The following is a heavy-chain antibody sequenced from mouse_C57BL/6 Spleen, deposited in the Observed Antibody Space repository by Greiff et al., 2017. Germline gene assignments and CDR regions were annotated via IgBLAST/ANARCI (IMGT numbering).Heavy chain of an antibody. D-gene: IGHD2-12*01. V-gene: IGHV14-1*01. CDR2: IDPDDGDT. CDR3: TRLAFYSAAGFWG. J-gene: IGHJ3*01. CDR1: GFTFNDYC. Sequence: VQLQQSGAELVRPGASVKLSCTASGFTFNDYCMHWVKQRPGQGLEWIGRIDPDDGDTNYAPKFQGKATVTADTSSHTAYLQLSSLTSEDSAVYYCTRLAFYSAAGFWGWGKGALVTVS.